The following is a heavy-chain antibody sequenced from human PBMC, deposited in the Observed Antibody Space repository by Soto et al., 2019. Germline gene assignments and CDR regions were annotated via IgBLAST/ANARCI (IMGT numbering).Heavy chain of an antibody. CDR3: ARSGDFDWLSHH. J-gene: IGHJ5*02. CDR1: GFTFSSYS. CDR2: ISSSSSYI. D-gene: IGHD3-9*01. Sequence: GGSLRLSCAASGFTFSSYSMNWVRQAPGKGLEWVSSISSSSSYIYYADSVKGRFTISRDNAKNSLYLQMNSLRAEDTAVYYCARSGDFDWLSHHWGQGTLVTVSS. V-gene: IGHV3-21*01.